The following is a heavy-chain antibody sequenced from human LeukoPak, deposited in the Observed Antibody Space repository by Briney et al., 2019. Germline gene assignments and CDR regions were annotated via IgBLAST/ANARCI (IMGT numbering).Heavy chain of an antibody. Sequence: SGGSLRLSCAASGFSFSIYSMNWVRQAPGKGLEWVSYISSSSTTIHYADSVKGRFTISRDNANNSLYLQMSSLRAEDTAVYYCARGGHDSLTGDFDYWGQGTLATASS. CDR3: ARGGHDSLTGDFDY. D-gene: IGHD3-9*01. CDR1: GFSFSIYS. J-gene: IGHJ4*02. V-gene: IGHV3-48*01. CDR2: ISSSSTTI.